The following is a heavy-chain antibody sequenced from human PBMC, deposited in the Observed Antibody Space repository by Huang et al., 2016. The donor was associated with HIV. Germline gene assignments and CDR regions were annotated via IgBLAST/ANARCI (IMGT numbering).Heavy chain of an antibody. CDR2: INWKSGNI. Sequence: EVQLVESGGGLVRPGRSLRLSCAASGFTFDYYAMHWVRLTPGRGREWVSGINWKSGNIAYADSVRGRFTISRDNAKNALYLQMNSLRPEDTALYYCAKDWGYDFGAFDFWGRGTMVTVSS. CDR1: GFTFDYYA. CDR3: AKDWGYDFGAFDF. J-gene: IGHJ3*01. D-gene: IGHD3-16*01. V-gene: IGHV3-9*01.